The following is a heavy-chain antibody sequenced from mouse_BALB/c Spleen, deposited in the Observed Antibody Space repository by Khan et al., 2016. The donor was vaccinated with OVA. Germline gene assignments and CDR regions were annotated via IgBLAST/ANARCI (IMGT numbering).Heavy chain of an antibody. CDR3: ARRGSSVPAWFAY. Sequence: EVQLQESGPGLVKPSQSLSLTCSVTGYSITSGYFWNWIRQFPGNNLEWMGYIRYDGNSNYNPSLKNRISITRDTSKNHFFLKLNSVTPEDTATYYCARRGSSVPAWFAYWGQGTLVTVSA. CDR2: IRYDGNS. J-gene: IGHJ3*01. CDR1: GYSITSGYF. D-gene: IGHD6-1*01. V-gene: IGHV3-6*02.